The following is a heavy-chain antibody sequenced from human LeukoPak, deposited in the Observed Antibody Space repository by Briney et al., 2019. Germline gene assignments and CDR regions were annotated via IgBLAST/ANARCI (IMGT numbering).Heavy chain of an antibody. CDR1: GASISSGGYY. D-gene: IGHD6-13*01. Sequence: SETLSLTCTVSGASISSGGYYWSWIRQHPGKGLEWIGYIYYSGSTYYNPSLKSRVTISVDTSKNQFSLKLSSVTAADTAVYYCARDSIAAAGTGASYYFDYWGQGTLVTVSS. V-gene: IGHV4-31*03. CDR3: ARDSIAAAGTGASYYFDY. J-gene: IGHJ4*02. CDR2: IYYSGST.